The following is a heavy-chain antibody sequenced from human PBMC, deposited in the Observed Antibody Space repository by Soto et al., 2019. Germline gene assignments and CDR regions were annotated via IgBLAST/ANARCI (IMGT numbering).Heavy chain of an antibody. D-gene: IGHD5-12*01. J-gene: IGHJ4*02. Sequence: EVQLFVSGGGLAHPGGSLRVSCAASGFIFNNYAMNWVRQAPGEGLQWVAGSSASGVRTYYADYVKGRFIISRDNSKNTLFLQLNSLRAEDTAIYYCAKVPLRPYYFDSCGLGPLVTVSS. CDR1: GFIFNNYA. CDR2: SSASGVRT. V-gene: IGHV3-23*01. CDR3: AKVPLRPYYFDS.